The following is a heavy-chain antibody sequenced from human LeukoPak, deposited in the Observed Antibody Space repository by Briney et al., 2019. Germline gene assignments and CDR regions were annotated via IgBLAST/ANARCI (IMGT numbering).Heavy chain of an antibody. CDR1: GFTFSSYG. CDR2: ISYDGSNK. J-gene: IGHJ4*02. V-gene: IGHV3-30*03. CDR3: AREHREYQLLFGY. D-gene: IGHD2-2*01. Sequence: GGSLRLSCAASGFTFSSYGMHWVRQAPGKGLEWVAVISYDGSNKYYADSVKGRFTISRDNSKNTLYLQMNSLRAEDTAVYYCAREHREYQLLFGYWGQGTQVTVSS.